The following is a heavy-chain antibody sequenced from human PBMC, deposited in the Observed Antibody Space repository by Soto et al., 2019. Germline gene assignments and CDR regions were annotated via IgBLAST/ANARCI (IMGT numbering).Heavy chain of an antibody. J-gene: IGHJ4*02. Sequence: GGSLRLSCAASGFTFSSYGMHWVRQAPGKGLEWVAVISYDGSNKYYADSVKGRFTISRDNSKNTLYLQMNSLRAEDTAVYYCASLSVVILDYWGQGTLVTVSS. D-gene: IGHD2-2*01. CDR3: ASLSVVILDY. CDR1: GFTFSSYG. V-gene: IGHV3-30*03. CDR2: ISYDGSNK.